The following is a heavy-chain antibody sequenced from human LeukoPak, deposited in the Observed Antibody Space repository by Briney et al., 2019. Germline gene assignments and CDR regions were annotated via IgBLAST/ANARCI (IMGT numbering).Heavy chain of an antibody. CDR3: ARYHSSGYYLPAKTDGWFDP. J-gene: IGHJ5*02. CDR2: IYYSGTT. V-gene: IGHV4-59*01. Sequence: SETLSLNCTVSGGSISSYYWSWIRQPPGKGLEGSGYIYYSGTTNYNPSLKSRVTIPVDTSKNQYSLKLSAVTAADTAVYYFARYHSSGYYLPAKTDGWFDPWGQGTLVSVSS. CDR1: GGSISSYY. D-gene: IGHD3-22*01.